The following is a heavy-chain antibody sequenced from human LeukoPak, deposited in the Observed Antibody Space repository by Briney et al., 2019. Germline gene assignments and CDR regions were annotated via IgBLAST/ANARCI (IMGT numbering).Heavy chain of an antibody. CDR3: ARSRRNRAAAGKKYYYYGMDV. CDR2: ISYDGLNK. J-gene: IGHJ6*02. Sequence: AGGSLRLSRAASGFNFRTYAMYWVRQAPGKGLEWVAVISYDGLNKYVADSVKGRFTISRDNSRNTLYLQMNSLRAEDTAVYYCARSRRNRAAAGKKYYYYGMDVWGQGTTVTVSS. V-gene: IGHV3-30*04. D-gene: IGHD6-13*01. CDR1: GFNFRTYA.